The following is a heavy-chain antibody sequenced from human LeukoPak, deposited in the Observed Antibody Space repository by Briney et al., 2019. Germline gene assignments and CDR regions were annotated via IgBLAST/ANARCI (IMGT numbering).Heavy chain of an antibody. CDR3: ARAPMIVVVFPPRLGF. Sequence: GASVKVSCKTSGYTFTGYYMHWVRQAPGQGLEWMGWINPNSGGTNYAQKFQGRVTMTSDTSISTAYMELSSLRSDDTAMYYCARAPMIVVVFPPRLGFWGQGTLVTVSS. CDR1: GYTFTGYY. J-gene: IGHJ4*02. CDR2: INPNSGGT. V-gene: IGHV1-2*02. D-gene: IGHD3-22*01.